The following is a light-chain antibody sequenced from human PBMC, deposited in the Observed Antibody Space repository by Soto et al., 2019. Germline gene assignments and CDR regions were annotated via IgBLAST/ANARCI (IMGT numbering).Light chain of an antibody. CDR2: GAS. CDR1: QSVSSN. Sequence: EIVMTQSPATLSVSPGERATLSCRASQSVSSNLAWYQQKPGQAPRLLFYGASTRATGIPARFSGTGSGTDFTLTISSLQSEDFAAYYCQQSNKWPYTFGQGIKLEIK. V-gene: IGKV3-15*01. CDR3: QQSNKWPYT. J-gene: IGKJ2*01.